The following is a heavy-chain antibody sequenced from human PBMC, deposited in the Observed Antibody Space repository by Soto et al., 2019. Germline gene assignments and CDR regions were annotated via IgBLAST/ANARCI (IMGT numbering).Heavy chain of an antibody. CDR3: ALYTDSMIWTTFDI. CDR1: GFTFDDYA. CDR2: ISWNSGSI. V-gene: IGHV3-9*01. Sequence: GGSLRLSCAASGFTFDDYAMHWVRQAPGKGLEWVSGISWNSGSIGYADSVKGRFTISRDNAKNSLYLQMNSLRAEDTALYYCALYTDSMIWTTFDIWGQGTLVTLSS. D-gene: IGHD3-22*01. J-gene: IGHJ3*02.